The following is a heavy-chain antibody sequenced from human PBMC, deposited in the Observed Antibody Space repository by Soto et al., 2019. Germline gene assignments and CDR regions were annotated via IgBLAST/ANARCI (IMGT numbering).Heavy chain of an antibody. CDR1: GFTFSDYT. V-gene: IGHV3-21*01. CDR2: ISSSSSFI. Sequence: PGGSLRLSCAPSGFTFSDYTMNWVRQAPGKGLEWVSSISSSSSFIYYSDSVKGRFTISRDNDRNSLYLQMTSLRGEDTAVYYCAKGLQDFDHWGQGTPVTVSS. CDR3: AKGLQDFDH. J-gene: IGHJ4*02.